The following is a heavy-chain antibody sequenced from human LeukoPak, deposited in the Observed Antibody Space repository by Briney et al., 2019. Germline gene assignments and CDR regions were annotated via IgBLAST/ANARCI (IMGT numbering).Heavy chain of an antibody. V-gene: IGHV3-20*01. J-gene: IGHJ5*02. CDR2: INWNGGST. Sequence: GGSLRLSCAASGFTFDDYGMSWVRQAPGKGLEWVSGINWNGGSTGYADSEKGRFTISRDNAKNSLYLQMNSLRAEDTALYHCARGRRGYYDILTGLEDWFDPWGQGTLVTVSS. CDR1: GFTFDDYG. CDR3: ARGRRGYYDILTGLEDWFDP. D-gene: IGHD3-9*01.